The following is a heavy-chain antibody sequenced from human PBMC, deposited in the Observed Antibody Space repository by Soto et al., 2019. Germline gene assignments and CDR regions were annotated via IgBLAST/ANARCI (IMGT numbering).Heavy chain of an antibody. V-gene: IGHV1-18*04. D-gene: IGHD1-26*01. CDR2: ISIYNGNT. Sequence: GASVKVSCKASGYTFINYGISCVRQAPGQGLEWMGCISIYNGNTKYAQKVQGRVTMTTDTSTNTAYMELRGLRSDDTAVYYCARRLSENSYAFDFWGQGTMVTVSS. CDR1: GYTFINYG. J-gene: IGHJ3*01. CDR3: ARRLSENSYAFDF.